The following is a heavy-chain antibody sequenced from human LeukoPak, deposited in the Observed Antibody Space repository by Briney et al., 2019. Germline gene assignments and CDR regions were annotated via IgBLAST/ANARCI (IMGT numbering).Heavy chain of an antibody. CDR1: GFTFTDHP. CDR2: IGGGNTI. CDR3: ARDGGSRYCSSTSCYNYYYYGMDV. Sequence: GGSLRLSCVASGFTFTDHPMNWVRQAPGKGLEWVSYIGGGNTIFYADSVKGRFTISRDEARKSIYLQMSSLRVEDTAVYYCARDGGSRYCSSTSCYNYYYYGMDVWGQGTTVTVSS. V-gene: IGHV3-69-1*01. J-gene: IGHJ6*02. D-gene: IGHD2-2*02.